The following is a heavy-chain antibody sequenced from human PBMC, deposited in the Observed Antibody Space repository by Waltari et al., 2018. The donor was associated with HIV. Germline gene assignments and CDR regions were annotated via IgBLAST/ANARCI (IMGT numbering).Heavy chain of an antibody. D-gene: IGHD3-22*01. CDR3: SRGDLGYGYDNYFDY. V-gene: IGHV4-30-4*08. CDR2: VFDRGTT. Sequence: QVRLRESGPGVVRPSQTPSLTRPVSGGSIGSGDHYWNWIRQLPGRGLEWLGYVFDRGTTYYSPSLSNRVTISLDTSKNQVSLNLSSVTAADTAVYYCSRGDLGYGYDNYFDYWGQGTLLTVSS. CDR1: GGSIGSGDHY. J-gene: IGHJ4*02.